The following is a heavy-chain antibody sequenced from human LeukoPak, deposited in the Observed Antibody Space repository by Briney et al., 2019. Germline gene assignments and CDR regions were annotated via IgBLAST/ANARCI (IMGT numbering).Heavy chain of an antibody. CDR2: INPNSGGT. CDR3: ARIAPMIRGHSGFDP. Sequence: GASVKVSCKASGYTFSDYYVHWVRQAPGQGLEWMGWINPNSGGTNYAQKFQGRVTMTRDTSITTAYMELSSLTSDDTAVFYCARIAPMIRGHSGFDPWGQGTLVTVSS. CDR1: GYTFSDYY. D-gene: IGHD3-10*01. J-gene: IGHJ5*02. V-gene: IGHV1-2*02.